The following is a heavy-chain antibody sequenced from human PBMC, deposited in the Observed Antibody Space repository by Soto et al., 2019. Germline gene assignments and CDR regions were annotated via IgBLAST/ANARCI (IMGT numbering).Heavy chain of an antibody. D-gene: IGHD5-12*01. CDR3: AREYSGYETPRENDY. J-gene: IGHJ4*02. V-gene: IGHV3-7*05. Sequence: VGSLRLSCAASTFTLSNYWMSWVRQAPGKGLEWVANIDQDGSAKYYVDSVKGRFTISRDNAKNLLYLQMSSLRVEDTAVYYCAREYSGYETPRENDYWGQGTLVTVSS. CDR2: IDQDGSAK. CDR1: TFTLSNYW.